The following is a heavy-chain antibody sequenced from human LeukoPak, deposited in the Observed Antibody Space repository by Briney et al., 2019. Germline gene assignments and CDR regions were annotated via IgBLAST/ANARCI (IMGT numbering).Heavy chain of an antibody. D-gene: IGHD6-19*01. CDR1: GFTFSSYG. J-gene: IGHJ5*02. CDR3: ARWYSSGWFDP. Sequence: GGSLRLSCAASGFTFSSYGMSWVRQAPGKGLEWVSAISGSGGSTYYADSVKGRFTISRDNSKNTLYLQMNSLRAEDTAVYYCARWYSSGWFDPWGQGTLVTVSS. V-gene: IGHV3-23*01. CDR2: ISGSGGST.